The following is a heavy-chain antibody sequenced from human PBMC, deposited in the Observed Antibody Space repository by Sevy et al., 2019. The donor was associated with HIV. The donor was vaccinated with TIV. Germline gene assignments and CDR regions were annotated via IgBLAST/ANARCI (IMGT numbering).Heavy chain of an antibody. CDR3: ARENEEMATIYDAFDI. Sequence: SQTLSLTCAISGDSVSSNSAAWNWIRQSPSRGLEWLGRTYYRSKWYNDYAVSVKSRITINPDTSKNQFSLQLNSVTPKDTAVYYCARENEEMATIYDAFDIWGQGTMVTVSS. V-gene: IGHV6-1*01. CDR1: GDSVSSNSAA. D-gene: IGHD5-12*01. CDR2: TYYRSKWYN. J-gene: IGHJ3*02.